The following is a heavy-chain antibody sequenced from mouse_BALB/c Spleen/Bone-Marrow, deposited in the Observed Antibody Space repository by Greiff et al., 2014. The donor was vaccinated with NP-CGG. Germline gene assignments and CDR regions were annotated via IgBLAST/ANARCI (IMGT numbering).Heavy chain of an antibody. CDR3: ARDWRITTATYAMGY. Sequence: EVQGVESGGGLVKPGGSLKLSCAASGFTFSDYYMYWVRQTPEKRLEWVATISDGGSYTYYPDSVKGRFTISRDNAKNNLYLQMSSLKSEDTAMYYCARDWRITTATYAMGYWGQGTSVTVSS. D-gene: IGHD1-2*01. CDR1: GFTFSDYY. V-gene: IGHV5-4*02. J-gene: IGHJ4*01. CDR2: ISDGGSYT.